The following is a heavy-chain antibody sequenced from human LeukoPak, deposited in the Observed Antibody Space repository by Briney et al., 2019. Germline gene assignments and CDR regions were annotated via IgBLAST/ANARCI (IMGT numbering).Heavy chain of an antibody. J-gene: IGHJ4*02. V-gene: IGHV3-21*01. CDR2: MSSGSRYI. D-gene: IGHD3-3*01. Sequence: KTGGSLRLSCAASGFTFSSYSMTWVRQAQGKGLEWVSSMSSGSRYIYYADSVRGRFTISRDNAKNSLYLLMNSLRAEDTAVYYCARDRPTGASRLFVVQWGQGTLVTVSS. CDR1: GFTFSSYS. CDR3: ARDRPTGASRLFVVQ.